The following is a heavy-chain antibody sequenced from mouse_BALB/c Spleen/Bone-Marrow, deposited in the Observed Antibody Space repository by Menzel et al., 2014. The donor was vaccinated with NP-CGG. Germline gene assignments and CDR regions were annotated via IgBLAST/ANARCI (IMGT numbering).Heavy chain of an antibody. J-gene: IGHJ4*01. D-gene: IGHD2-1*01. Sequence: QVQLQQSGAELVKPGASVKLSCKASGHTFTSYYMFWVKQRPGQGLEWIGGINPSNGANNFNEKFKSKATLTVDKSSSTAYMQLSSLTSEDSAVYYCSRGGNFDVMDYWGQGTSVTVSS. CDR3: SRGGNFDVMDY. CDR2: INPSNGAN. CDR1: GHTFTSYY. V-gene: IGHV1S81*02.